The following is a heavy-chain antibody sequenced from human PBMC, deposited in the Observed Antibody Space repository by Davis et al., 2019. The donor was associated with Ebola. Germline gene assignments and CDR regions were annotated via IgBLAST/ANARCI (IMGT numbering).Heavy chain of an antibody. CDR2: IWFDGRNA. Sequence: GESLRISCAASGFTFMSYGMHWVRQTPGKGLEWVAFIWFDGRNAHYIDSVKGRFTISRDNSKNTLYLQMNSLRPEDTAMYYCAKDPGGHTGESDYWGQGTLVIVSS. V-gene: IGHV3-30*02. CDR1: GFTFMSYG. D-gene: IGHD2-8*02. J-gene: IGHJ4*02. CDR3: AKDPGGHTGESDY.